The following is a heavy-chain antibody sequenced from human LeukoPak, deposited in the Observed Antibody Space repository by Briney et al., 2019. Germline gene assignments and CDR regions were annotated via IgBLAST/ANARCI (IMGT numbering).Heavy chain of an antibody. J-gene: IGHJ4*02. D-gene: IGHD3-22*01. CDR3: ARRGSSGYYYRTYYFDY. Sequence: SETLPLTCAVYGGSFSGYYWSWIRQPPGKGLEWIGEINHSGSTNYNPSLKSRVTISVDTSKNQFSLKLSSVTAADTAVYYCARRGSSGYYYRTYYFDYWGQGTLVTVSS. CDR2: INHSGST. CDR1: GGSFSGYY. V-gene: IGHV4-34*01.